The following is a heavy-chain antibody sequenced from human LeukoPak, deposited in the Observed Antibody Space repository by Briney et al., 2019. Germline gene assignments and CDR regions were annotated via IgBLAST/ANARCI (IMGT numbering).Heavy chain of an antibody. D-gene: IGHD5-18*01. CDR3: ARDAQDTGDVDY. J-gene: IGHJ4*02. Sequence: GGSLRLSCAASGSTFSSYAMSWVRQAPGKGLEWVSAISGSGGSTYYADSVKGRFTISRDNSKNTLYLQMNSLRAEDTAVYYCARDAQDTGDVDYWGQGTLVTVSS. V-gene: IGHV3-23*01. CDR2: ISGSGGST. CDR1: GSTFSSYA.